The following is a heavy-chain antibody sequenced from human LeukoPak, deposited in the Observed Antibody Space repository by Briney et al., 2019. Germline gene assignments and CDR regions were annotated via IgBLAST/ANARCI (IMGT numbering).Heavy chain of an antibody. Sequence: PGGSLRLSCAASGITVNSIYMSWGRQAPGKGLEWVSVIYSGGDTYYADSVKGRFTISRDSSKNTLYLQMNSLRAEDTAVYYCARSNCNSCYLGVWYYFDYWGQGATVTVSS. CDR2: IYSGGDT. CDR1: GITVNSIY. D-gene: IGHD2-2*01. V-gene: IGHV3-66*01. CDR3: ARSNCNSCYLGVWYYFDY. J-gene: IGHJ4*02.